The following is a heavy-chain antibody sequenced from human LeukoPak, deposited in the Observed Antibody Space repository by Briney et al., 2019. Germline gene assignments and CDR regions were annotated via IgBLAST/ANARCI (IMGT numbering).Heavy chain of an antibody. V-gene: IGHV1-2*02. CDR3: ARAGIVVVPAARRAFDI. J-gene: IGHJ3*02. CDR1: GYTFTGYY. Sequence: ASVKVSCKASGYTFTGYYMHWVRQAPGQGLEWMGWINPNSGGTNYAQKFQGRVTMTRDTSISTAYMELSRLRSDDTAVYYCARAGIVVVPAARRAFDIWGQGTMVTVSS. D-gene: IGHD2-2*01. CDR2: INPNSGGT.